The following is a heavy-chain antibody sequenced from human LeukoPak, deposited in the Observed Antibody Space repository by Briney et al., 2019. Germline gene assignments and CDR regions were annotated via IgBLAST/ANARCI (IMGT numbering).Heavy chain of an antibody. V-gene: IGHV4-30-4*01. Sequence: SETPSLTCTVSGGSISSGDYYWTWIRQPPGKALEWIGYAYYSGRAYYNPSLKSRLTISLDSSKNQLSLRLTSVTAADTAVYYCARDFPPDDHWGQGTLVTVSS. CDR3: ARDFPPDDH. D-gene: IGHD2/OR15-2a*01. J-gene: IGHJ4*02. CDR2: AYYSGRA. CDR1: GGSISSGDYY.